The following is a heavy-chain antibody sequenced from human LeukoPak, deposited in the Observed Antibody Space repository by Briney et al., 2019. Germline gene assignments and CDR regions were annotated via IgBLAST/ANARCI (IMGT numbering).Heavy chain of an antibody. CDR2: INSDGSST. CDR3: ASVVVAVGAFDI. CDR1: GFTFSDYW. V-gene: IGHV3-74*01. Sequence: GGSPRLSCAASGFTFSDYWMHWVRQAPGKGLVWVSRINSDGSSTSYADSVKGRFTISRDNAKNTLYLQMNSLRAEDTAVYYCASVVVAVGAFDIWGQGTMVTVSS. J-gene: IGHJ3*02. D-gene: IGHD2-15*01.